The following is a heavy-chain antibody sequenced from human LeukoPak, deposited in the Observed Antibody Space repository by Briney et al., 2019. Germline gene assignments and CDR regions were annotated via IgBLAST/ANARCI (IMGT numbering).Heavy chain of an antibody. Sequence: PGGSLRLSCAASGFTFSSFAIHWVRQAPGKGLEWVAVISSDGSNKYYPDSVKGRFTISRDNSKNTLYLQTNSLRAEDTAVYYCARGPLGYCSSTSCYNYYYYYMDVWGKGTTVTVSS. D-gene: IGHD2-2*02. J-gene: IGHJ6*03. CDR3: ARGPLGYCSSTSCYNYYYYYMDV. CDR2: ISSDGSNK. CDR1: GFTFSSFA. V-gene: IGHV3-30-3*01.